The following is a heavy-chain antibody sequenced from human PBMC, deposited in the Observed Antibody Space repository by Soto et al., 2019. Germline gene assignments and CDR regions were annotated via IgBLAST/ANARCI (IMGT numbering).Heavy chain of an antibody. CDR3: AAEAGYCSSTSCPNYHYGMDV. V-gene: IGHV1-58*01. Sequence: GXSVKVSFKDSGFTFPSSAVQWVRQARVQRLEWIGWIVVGSGNTNYAQKFQERVTITMDMSTSTAYMELSSLRSEDTAVYYCAAEAGYCSSTSCPNYHYGMDVWGQGTKVTVYS. D-gene: IGHD2-2*01. CDR1: GFTFPSSA. J-gene: IGHJ6*02. CDR2: IVVGSGNT.